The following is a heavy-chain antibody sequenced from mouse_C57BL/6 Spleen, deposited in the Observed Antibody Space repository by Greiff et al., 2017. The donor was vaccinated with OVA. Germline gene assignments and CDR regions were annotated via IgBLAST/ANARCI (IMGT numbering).Heavy chain of an antibody. Sequence: EVQLVESGGGLVKPGASLKLSCAASGFTFSSYAMSWVRQTPEKSLEWVATISAGGSYTYYPDNVKGRFTISRDNAKNNLYLQMRHLKSENTDMYDCAREVYDSYYGYFDYWGQGTTLTVSS. CDR2: ISAGGSYT. J-gene: IGHJ2*01. CDR3: AREVYDSYYGYFDY. CDR1: GFTFSSYA. D-gene: IGHD2-3*01. V-gene: IGHV5-4*01.